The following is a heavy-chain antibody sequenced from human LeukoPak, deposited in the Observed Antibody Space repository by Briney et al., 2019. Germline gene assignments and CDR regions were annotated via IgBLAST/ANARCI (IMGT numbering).Heavy chain of an antibody. Sequence: ASVKVSCKASGYTFTGYYMHWVRQAPGQGLELMGRINPNSGGTNYAQKFQGRVTMTRDTSISTAYMELSRLRSDDTAVYYCASVFSYGWGSYFDYYYYMDVWGKGTMVTVSS. D-gene: IGHD3-10*01. CDR3: ASVFSYGWGSYFDYYYYMDV. J-gene: IGHJ6*03. V-gene: IGHV1-2*06. CDR1: GYTFTGYY. CDR2: INPNSGGT.